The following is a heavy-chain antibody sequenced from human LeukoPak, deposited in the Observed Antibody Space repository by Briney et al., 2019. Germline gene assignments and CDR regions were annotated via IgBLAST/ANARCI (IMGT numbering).Heavy chain of an antibody. Sequence: PGGSLRLSCVASGFTLSSYAVSWVRQAPGKGLQWVSSLGISGDYAWYAGSVKGRFTISRDSSKNTLYLQMNSLRAEDTAVYYCAKVLVAGTMFDYWGQGTLVTVSS. V-gene: IGHV3-23*01. D-gene: IGHD6-19*01. CDR3: AKVLVAGTMFDY. J-gene: IGHJ4*02. CDR1: GFTLSSYA. CDR2: LGISGDYA.